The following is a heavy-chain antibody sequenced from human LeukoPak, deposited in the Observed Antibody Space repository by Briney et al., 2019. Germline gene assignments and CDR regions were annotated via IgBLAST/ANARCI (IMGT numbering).Heavy chain of an antibody. CDR1: GFTFSSYA. J-gene: IGHJ3*02. CDR2: ISGSGGST. CDR3: AKDRITMIVVVIAFDI. Sequence: GGSLRLSCAASGFTFSSYAMSWVRQAPGKGLEWFSAISGSGGSTYYADSVKGRFTISRDNSKNTLYLQMNSLRAEDTAVYYCAKDRITMIVVVIAFDIWGQGTMVTVSS. D-gene: IGHD3-22*01. V-gene: IGHV3-23*01.